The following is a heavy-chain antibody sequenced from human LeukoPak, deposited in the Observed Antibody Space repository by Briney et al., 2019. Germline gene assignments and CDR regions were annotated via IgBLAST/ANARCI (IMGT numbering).Heavy chain of an antibody. V-gene: IGHV3-30*02. Sequence: GGSLRLSXAASGFTFSSYGMHWVRQAPGKGLEWVAFIWYDGSNKYYADSVNGRFTISRDNSKNTLYLQMNSLRAEDTAVYYCAKARRGYSYGRHGFDYWGQGTLVTVSS. CDR3: AKARRGYSYGRHGFDY. J-gene: IGHJ4*02. CDR2: IWYDGSNK. D-gene: IGHD5-18*01. CDR1: GFTFSSYG.